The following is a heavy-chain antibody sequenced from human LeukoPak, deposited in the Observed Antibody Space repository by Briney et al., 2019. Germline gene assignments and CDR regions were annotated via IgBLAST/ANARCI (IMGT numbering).Heavy chain of an antibody. V-gene: IGHV1-18*01. J-gene: IGHJ5*02. CDR1: VYTFTSYG. CDR2: ISAYNGNT. D-gene: IGHD3-10*01. Sequence: ASVKVSCKASVYTFTSYGISWVRQPPGQGLDWMGWISAYNGNTNYAQELQGRVTMTTDTSTSTAYMELRSLRSDDTAVYYCASSPLLYGSGSYLFDPWGQGTLVTVSS. CDR3: ASSPLLYGSGSYLFDP.